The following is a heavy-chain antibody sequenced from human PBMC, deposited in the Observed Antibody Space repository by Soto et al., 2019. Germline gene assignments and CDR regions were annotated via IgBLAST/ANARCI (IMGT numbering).Heavy chain of an antibody. CDR2: ISSSSSYI. J-gene: IGHJ6*02. CDR3: ARDKTNVLRYFDWPYGMDV. D-gene: IGHD3-9*01. Sequence: GGSLRLSCAASGFTFSSYSMNWVRQAPGKGLEWVSSISSSSSYIYYADSVKGRFTISRDNAKNSLYLQMNSLRAEDTAVYYCARDKTNVLRYFDWPYGMDVWGQGTTVTVSS. CDR1: GFTFSSYS. V-gene: IGHV3-21*01.